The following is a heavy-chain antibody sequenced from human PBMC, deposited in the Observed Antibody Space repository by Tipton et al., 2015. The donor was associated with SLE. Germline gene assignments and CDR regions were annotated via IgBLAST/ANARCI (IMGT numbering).Heavy chain of an antibody. CDR2: FYYSGST. CDR3: ARREFEQWLVH. V-gene: IGHV4-39*07. CDR1: GASISSNSYY. Sequence: GLVKPSETLSLTCTVSGASISSNSYYWGWIRQPPGKGLEWIGNFYYSGSTFYNPSLKSRVTVSVDTSKNQFSLKLSSVTAADTAVYYCARREFEQWLVHWGQGTLVTVSS. J-gene: IGHJ4*02. D-gene: IGHD6-19*01.